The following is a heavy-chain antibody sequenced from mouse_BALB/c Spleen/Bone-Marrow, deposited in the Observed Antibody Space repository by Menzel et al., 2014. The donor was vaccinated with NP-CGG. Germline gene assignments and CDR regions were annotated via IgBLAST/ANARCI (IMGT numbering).Heavy chain of an antibody. D-gene: IGHD2-3*01. CDR3: VRGGYYVPSYFDS. Sequence: EVMLVESGGGLVQPGGSRKLSCAASGYTFRSFGMHWARQAPEKGLEWVAYISGGTSTIYYADTVKGRFTISRDNPNNTLFLQMTSLRSEDTAMYYCVRGGYYVPSYFDSWGQGTTLTASS. CDR1: GYTFRSFG. CDR2: ISGGTSTI. J-gene: IGHJ2*01. V-gene: IGHV5-17*02.